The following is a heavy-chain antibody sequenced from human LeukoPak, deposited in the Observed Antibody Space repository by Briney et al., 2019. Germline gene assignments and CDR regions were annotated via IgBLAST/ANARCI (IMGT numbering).Heavy chain of an antibody. D-gene: IGHD3-22*01. CDR1: GYTLTELS. CDR2: FDPEDGET. J-gene: IGHJ4*02. V-gene: IGHV1-24*01. CDR3: ATARPEYYYDSSGYSYFDY. Sequence: GASVKVSCKVSGYTLTELSMHWVRQAPGKGLEWMGGFDPEDGETIYAQKFQGRVTMTEDTSTDTAYMELSSLRSEDTAVYCCATARPEYYYDSSGYSYFDYWGQGTLVTVSS.